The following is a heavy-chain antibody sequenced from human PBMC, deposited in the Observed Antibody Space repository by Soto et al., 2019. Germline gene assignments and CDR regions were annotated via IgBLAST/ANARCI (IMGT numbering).Heavy chain of an antibody. CDR2: IYYSGST. Sequence: SETLSLTCTVSGGSISSGDYYRSWIRQPPGKGLEWIGYIYYSGSTYYNPSLKSRVTISVDTSKNQSSLKLSSVTAADTAVYYCARGRGYSYGHNFDYWGQGTLVTVSS. V-gene: IGHV4-30-4*01. CDR3: ARGRGYSYGHNFDY. CDR1: GGSISSGDYY. D-gene: IGHD5-18*01. J-gene: IGHJ4*02.